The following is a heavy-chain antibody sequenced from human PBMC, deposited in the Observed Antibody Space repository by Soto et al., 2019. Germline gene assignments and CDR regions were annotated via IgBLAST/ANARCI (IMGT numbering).Heavy chain of an antibody. CDR3: ARDGGAYYYDSSGYSRTXLDS. V-gene: IGHV1-69*13. D-gene: IGHD3-22*01. Sequence: SVKVSCKASGGTFSSYAISWVRQAPGQGLEWMGGIIPIFGTANYAQKFQGRVTITADESTSTAYMELSSLRSDDTAVYYCARDGGAYYYDSSGYSRTXLDSSAQRTMVTVSS. CDR1: GGTFSSYA. CDR2: IIPIFGTA. J-gene: IGHJ3*02.